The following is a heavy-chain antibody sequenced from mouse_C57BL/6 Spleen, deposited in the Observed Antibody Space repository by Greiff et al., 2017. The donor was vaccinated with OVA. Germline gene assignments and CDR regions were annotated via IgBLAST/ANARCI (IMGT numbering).Heavy chain of an antibody. CDR3: ARGGNYEEYYFDY. CDR2: ISSGSSTI. V-gene: IGHV5-17*01. D-gene: IGHD2-1*01. CDR1: GFTFSDYG. J-gene: IGHJ2*01. Sequence: EVQLVESGGGLVKPGGSLKLSCAASGFTFSDYGMHWVRQAPEKGLEWVAYISSGSSTIYYADTVKGRFTISRDNAKNTLFLQMTSLRSEDTAMYYCARGGNYEEYYFDYWGQGTTPTVSS.